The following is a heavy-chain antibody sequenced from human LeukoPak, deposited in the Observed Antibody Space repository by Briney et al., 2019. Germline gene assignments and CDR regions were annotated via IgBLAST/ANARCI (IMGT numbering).Heavy chain of an antibody. Sequence: GGSLRLSCAASGFTFSDHYIDWVRQAPGKGLEWVGRSRNKANSYTTEYAASVKGRFSISRDDSKNSVYLQMYSLKTEDTAVYYCARGWYDWGLNHWGQGTLVTVSS. CDR3: ARGWYDWGLNH. V-gene: IGHV3-72*01. CDR1: GFTFSDHY. D-gene: IGHD3-16*01. J-gene: IGHJ5*02. CDR2: SRNKANSYTT.